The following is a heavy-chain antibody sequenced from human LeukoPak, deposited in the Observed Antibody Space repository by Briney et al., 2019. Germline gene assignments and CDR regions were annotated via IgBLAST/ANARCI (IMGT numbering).Heavy chain of an antibody. J-gene: IGHJ4*02. CDR1: GYSFTSYW. Sequence: GESLKISCQGSGYSFTSYWIGWVRQMPGKGLEWMGIIYPGDSDTRYSPSFQGQVTISADKSISTAYLQWSSLKASDTAMYYCASFVPAAATPLNIWGQGTLVTVSS. D-gene: IGHD2-2*01. CDR3: ASFVPAAATPLNI. V-gene: IGHV5-51*01. CDR2: IYPGDSDT.